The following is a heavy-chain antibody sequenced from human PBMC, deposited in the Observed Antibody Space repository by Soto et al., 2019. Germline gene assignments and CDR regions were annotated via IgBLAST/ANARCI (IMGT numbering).Heavy chain of an antibody. CDR3: ARGRYCGAGLYSQYFYGMDG. D-gene: IGHD2-21*02. V-gene: IGHV1-69*02. Sequence: QVQLVQSGAEMKKPGSSVKVSCRSGGDTFSSYTVSWVRQAPGQGLEWMGRVIPVLGVTNYARKFQGRVSITAEKSKGTAYMELKSLRSEDSGVYFCARGRYCGAGLYSQYFYGMDGWGQGTTGTVSS. CDR2: VIPVLGVT. CDR1: GDTFSSYT. J-gene: IGHJ6*02.